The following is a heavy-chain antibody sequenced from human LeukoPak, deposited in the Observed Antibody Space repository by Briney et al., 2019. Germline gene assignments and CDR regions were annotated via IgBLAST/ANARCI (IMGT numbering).Heavy chain of an antibody. V-gene: IGHV3-33*01. CDR3: ARVQRGYCSSTSCYAHYYYYGMDV. J-gene: IGHJ6*02. D-gene: IGHD2-2*01. CDR1: GFTFSSYG. Sequence: GGSLRLSCAASGFTFSSYGMHWVRQAPGKGLEWVAVIWYDGSENYYADSVKGRFTISRDNSKNTLYLQMNSLRAEDTAVYYCARVQRGYCSSTSCYAHYYYYGMDVWGQGTTVTVSS. CDR2: IWYDGSEN.